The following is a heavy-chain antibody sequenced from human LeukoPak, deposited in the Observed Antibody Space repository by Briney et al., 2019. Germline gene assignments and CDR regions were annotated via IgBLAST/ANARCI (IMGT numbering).Heavy chain of an antibody. J-gene: IGHJ4*02. CDR3: ARGGWNKFDY. Sequence: PSETLSLTCTVSGGSISSHYWSWIRQPPGKGLEWIGFIFYSGTTNYNPSLKSRVTISVDTSKNQFSLKLSSVTAADTAVYYCARGGWNKFDYWGQGTLVTVSS. D-gene: IGHD3-22*01. CDR2: IFYSGTT. V-gene: IGHV4-59*11. CDR1: GGSISSHY.